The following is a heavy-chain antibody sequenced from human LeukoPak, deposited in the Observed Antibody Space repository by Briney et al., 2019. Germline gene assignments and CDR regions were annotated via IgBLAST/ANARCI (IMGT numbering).Heavy chain of an antibody. CDR1: GYTLTELS. CDR2: FDPEDGET. V-gene: IGHV1-24*01. CDR3: ARGNRSWYQFDY. D-gene: IGHD6-13*01. Sequence: ASVKVSCKVSGYTLTELSMHWVRQAPGKGLEWMGGFDPEDGETIYAQKFQGRVTITADESTGTAYMELSSLRSEDTAVYYCARGNRSWYQFDYWAREPWSPSPQ. J-gene: IGHJ4*02.